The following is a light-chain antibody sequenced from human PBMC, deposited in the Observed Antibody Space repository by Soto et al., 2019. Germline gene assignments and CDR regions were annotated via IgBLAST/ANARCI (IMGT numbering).Light chain of an antibody. CDR1: QSISSY. J-gene: IGKJ5*01. CDR3: QQSDSTPIT. Sequence: DIQMTQSPSSLSASVGDRVTITCRASQSISSYLNWYQQKPGKAPKLLIYAASSLQSGGPSRFSGSGSGTDFTLTISSLQPEDFATYYCQQSDSTPITFVQGTRLEIK. CDR2: AAS. V-gene: IGKV1-39*01.